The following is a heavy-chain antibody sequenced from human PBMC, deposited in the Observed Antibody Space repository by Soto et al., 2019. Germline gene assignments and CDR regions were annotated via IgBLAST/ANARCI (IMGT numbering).Heavy chain of an antibody. CDR1: GGSISSGGYY. J-gene: IGHJ4*02. CDR2: IYYSGST. V-gene: IGHV4-31*03. D-gene: IGHD3-16*01. CDR3: ARGGGLMHLFDC. Sequence: QVQLQESGPGLVKPSQTLSLTCTVSGGSISSGGYYWSWIRQHPGKGLEWIGYIYYSGSTYYNPSRQTRVTRSVDTSKNQSSLKLSSVTAADTAVYYCARGGGLMHLFDCWGQGTLGTVSS.